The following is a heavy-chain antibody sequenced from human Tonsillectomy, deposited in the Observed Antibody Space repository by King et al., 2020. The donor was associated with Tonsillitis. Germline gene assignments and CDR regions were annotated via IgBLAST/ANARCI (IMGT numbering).Heavy chain of an antibody. D-gene: IGHD3-10*01. CDR1: GFTFITTW. V-gene: IGHV5-51*01. CDR2: IFPIDSDK. Sequence: DVQLVESGAEVIKPGESLKISCKGSGFTFITTWICWVRQIPGKGLEWMGCIFPIDSDKTYAPSFQGQVTISADKSISTAYLQWSSLKASDTAIYYCATQSGSVSYYGAFDIWGQGTKVTVSS. J-gene: IGHJ3*02. CDR3: ATQSGSVSYYGAFDI.